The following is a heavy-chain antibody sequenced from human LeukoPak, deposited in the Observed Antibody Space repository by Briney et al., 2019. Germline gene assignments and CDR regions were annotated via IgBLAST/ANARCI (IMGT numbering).Heavy chain of an antibody. CDR2: IGGTGGNT. CDR1: GFTFSSYA. D-gene: IGHD2/OR15-2a*01. V-gene: IGHV3-23*01. J-gene: IGHJ4*02. CDR3: AKDATPSSTLYYFDY. Sequence: GGSLRLSCAASGFTFSSYAMSWVRQAPGKGLEWVSGIGGTGGNTYYADSVKGRFTISRDNSKNTVYLQMNSLRAEDTAVYYCAKDATPSSTLYYFDYWGQGTLVTVSS.